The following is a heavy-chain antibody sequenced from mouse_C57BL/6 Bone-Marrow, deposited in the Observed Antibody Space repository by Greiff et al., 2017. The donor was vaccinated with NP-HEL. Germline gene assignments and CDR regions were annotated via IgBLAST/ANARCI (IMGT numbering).Heavy chain of an antibody. J-gene: IGHJ3*01. D-gene: IGHD1-1*01. CDR1: GYTFTSYW. Sequence: QVQLQQPGAELVKPGASVKLSCKASGYTFTSYWMHWVKQRPGQGLEWIGMIHPNSGSTNYNEKFKSKATLTVDKSSSTAYMQLSSLTSEDSTVYCGARCCYGSSYLAWFACWGQGTLVTVSA. V-gene: IGHV1-64*01. CDR3: ARCCYGSSYLAWFAC. CDR2: IHPNSGST.